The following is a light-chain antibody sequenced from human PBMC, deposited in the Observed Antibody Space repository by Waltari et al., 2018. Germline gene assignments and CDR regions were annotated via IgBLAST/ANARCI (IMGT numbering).Light chain of an antibody. V-gene: IGKV1-NL1*01. Sequence: DIQMTQSPSSLSASIGDRVTITCRASQGIFNSLAWFQQRPGEAPKFLLYGASRLQSGVPSRFSGSGSGTDYTLTITNLQPEDCASFYCQQYYSFPLTFGGGT. CDR2: GAS. CDR3: QQYYSFPLT. CDR1: QGIFNS. J-gene: IGKJ4*01.